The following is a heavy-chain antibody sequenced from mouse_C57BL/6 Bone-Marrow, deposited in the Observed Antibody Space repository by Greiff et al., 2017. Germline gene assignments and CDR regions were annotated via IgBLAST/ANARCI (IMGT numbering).Heavy chain of an antibody. J-gene: IGHJ4*01. CDR1: GYTFTSYS. D-gene: IGHD1-1*01. CDR3: ARDGNVFYCAMDY. CDR2: IDPSDSYP. V-gene: IGHV1-69*01. Sequence: QVQLQQPGAELVMPGASVKLSCKASGYTFTSYSMHWVKQRPGQGLEWLGEIDPSDSYPTYNQKFKSKSTLTVDKSSSTAYMQLSSLTSEDSAVYYCARDGNVFYCAMDYWGQGTSVTVSS.